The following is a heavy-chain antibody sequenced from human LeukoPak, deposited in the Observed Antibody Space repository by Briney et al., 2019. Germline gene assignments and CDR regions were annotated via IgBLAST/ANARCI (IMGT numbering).Heavy chain of an antibody. D-gene: IGHD1-26*01. CDR2: ISWNGGSI. Sequence: PGSSLRFSCAASGVTFDNYAMHWVRQAPGKGLEWVSYISWNGGSIGYGDSVKGRFTISRDNAKNPLYLQMNSLRAEDTALYYCAKGQVGATGYFDYWGQGTLVTISS. J-gene: IGHJ4*02. CDR1: GVTFDNYA. CDR3: AKGQVGATGYFDY. V-gene: IGHV3-9*01.